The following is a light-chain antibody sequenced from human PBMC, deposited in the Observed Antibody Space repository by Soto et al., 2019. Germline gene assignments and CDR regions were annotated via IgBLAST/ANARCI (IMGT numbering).Light chain of an antibody. J-gene: IGLJ2*01. V-gene: IGLV6-57*02. CDR3: QSSDSSNHVV. CDR1: SGTIVTNY. Sequence: NFMPAQPHSVSESPGKTVTISCTGSSGTIVTNYVQWYQQRPGSAPTTVIYEDTQRPSGVPDRFSGSIDRSSNSASLTISGLKTEDEADYFCQSSDSSNHVVFGGGTKVTVL. CDR2: EDT.